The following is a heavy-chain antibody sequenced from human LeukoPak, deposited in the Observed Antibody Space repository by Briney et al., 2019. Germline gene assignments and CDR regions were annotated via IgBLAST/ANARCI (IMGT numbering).Heavy chain of an antibody. CDR3: AKNLQKLTGYYPSEKNYYYYYYMDV. CDR1: GFTFSSYA. J-gene: IGHJ6*03. Sequence: SGGSLRLSCAASGFTFSSYAMSWVRQAPGKGLEWVSAISGRGGSTYYADSVKGRFTISRDNSKNTLHLQMNSLRAEDTAVYYCAKNLQKLTGYYPSEKNYYYYYYMDVWGKGTTVTVSS. D-gene: IGHD3-9*01. V-gene: IGHV3-23*01. CDR2: ISGRGGST.